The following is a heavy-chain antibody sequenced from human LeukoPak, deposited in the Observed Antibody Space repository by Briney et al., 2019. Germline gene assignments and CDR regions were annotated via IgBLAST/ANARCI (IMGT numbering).Heavy chain of an antibody. Sequence: SETLSLTCTVSGYSISSGYYWGWIRQPPGKGLEWIGSIYHSGSTYYNPSLKGRVTISVDTPKNQFSLKLSSVTAADTAVYYCARWHSSSRYFDYWGQGTLVTVSS. CDR2: IYHSGST. V-gene: IGHV4-38-2*02. D-gene: IGHD6-6*01. J-gene: IGHJ4*02. CDR3: ARWHSSSRYFDY. CDR1: GYSISSGYY.